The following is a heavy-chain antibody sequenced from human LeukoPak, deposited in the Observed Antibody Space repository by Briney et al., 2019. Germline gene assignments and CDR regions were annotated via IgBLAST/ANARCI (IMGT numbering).Heavy chain of an antibody. J-gene: IGHJ3*02. D-gene: IGHD2-2*03. CDR2: IKQDGSDK. V-gene: IGHV3-7*01. CDR1: GFTFTKYW. Sequence: PGGSLRLSCAASGFTFTKYWMTWVRQAPGKGLEWVGNIKQDGSDKNYMDSVKGRFTISRDNTKNSVYLQMSSLRAEDTAVYYCARDAPGYCSSTSCYSDEDAFDIWGQGTMVTVSS. CDR3: ARDAPGYCSSTSCYSDEDAFDI.